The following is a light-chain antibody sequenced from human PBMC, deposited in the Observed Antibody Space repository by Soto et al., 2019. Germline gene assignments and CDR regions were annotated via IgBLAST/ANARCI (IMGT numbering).Light chain of an antibody. CDR2: GAS. V-gene: IGKV3-15*01. Sequence: EIVMTQSPATLSVSPGERATLSCRTSQSVSSGLAWYQQKPGQAPSLLIYGASTRATGIPARFSGSGSGTEFTLTISSLQSEDCAVYYCQQYKNWPWTFGQGTKVDIK. CDR1: QSVSSG. CDR3: QQYKNWPWT. J-gene: IGKJ1*01.